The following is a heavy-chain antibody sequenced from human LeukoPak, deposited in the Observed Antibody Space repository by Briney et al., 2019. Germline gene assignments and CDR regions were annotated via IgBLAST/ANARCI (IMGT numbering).Heavy chain of an antibody. V-gene: IGHV5-10-1*01. CDR1: GYRFTSHW. J-gene: IGHJ4*02. CDR3: AKRWGGIAAPYDY. CDR2: IDPSDSYN. D-gene: IGHD6-13*01. Sequence: HGEPLKTSGKPPGYRFTSHWISWVRQIPGKGLEGMGRIDPSDSYNNYSPSFRGLVTISADKSISTAYLKWNSLKAAEAAIYYCAKRWGGIAAPYDYWGQGTLVTVSS.